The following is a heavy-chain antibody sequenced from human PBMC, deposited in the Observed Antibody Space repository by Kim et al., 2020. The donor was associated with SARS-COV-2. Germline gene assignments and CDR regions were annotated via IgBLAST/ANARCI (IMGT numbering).Heavy chain of an antibody. Sequence: SVKGRFTISRDNAKNSLYLQMNSLRAEDTALYYCAKGRGYSYGSNWYFDLWGRGTLVTVSS. J-gene: IGHJ2*01. D-gene: IGHD5-18*01. V-gene: IGHV3-9*01. CDR3: AKGRGYSYGSNWYFDL.